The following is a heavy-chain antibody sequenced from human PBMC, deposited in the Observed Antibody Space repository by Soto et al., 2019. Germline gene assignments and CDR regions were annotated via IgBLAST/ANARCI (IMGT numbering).Heavy chain of an antibody. J-gene: IGHJ4*02. Sequence: PSETLSLTCTISSVSITICSYYWGSLRQRPAKGLELIGSFYYSGSTYYNPSLKSRVTISVDTSKNQFSLKLSSVTAADTAVYYCARQQQLKTVDYWGQGTLVTVSS. CDR2: FYYSGST. D-gene: IGHD6-13*01. CDR3: ARQQQLKTVDY. CDR1: SVSITICSYY. V-gene: IGHV4-39*01.